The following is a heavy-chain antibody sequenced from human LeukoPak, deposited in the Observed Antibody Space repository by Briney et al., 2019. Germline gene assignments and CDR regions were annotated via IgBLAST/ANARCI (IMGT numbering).Heavy chain of an antibody. CDR1: GGSISSSY. D-gene: IGHD3-22*01. CDR3: ARVLRHYYDSSDHNIDY. Sequence: SETLSHTCTVSGGSISSSYWSWIRQPPGKGLEWFGYIYYSGSTIYNPSLKSRASISPDTSKHQFSLKLSFVPAADPRVYHCARVLRHYYDSSDHNIDYWGQGTMVTVSS. J-gene: IGHJ4*02. CDR2: IYYSGST. V-gene: IGHV4-59*12.